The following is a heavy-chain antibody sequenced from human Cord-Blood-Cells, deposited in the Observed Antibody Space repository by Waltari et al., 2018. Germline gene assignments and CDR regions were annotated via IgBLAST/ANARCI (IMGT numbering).Heavy chain of an antibody. CDR2: INHSGST. CDR3: ARVVDYGDAFDI. D-gene: IGHD4-17*01. J-gene: IGHJ3*02. V-gene: IGHV4-34*01. Sequence: QVQLQQWGAGLLKPSETLSLTCAVYGGSFSGSYWSWIRQPPGKGLEWIGEINHSGSTNYNPSLKSRVTISVDTAKNQFSLKLSSVTAADTAVYYCARVVDYGDAFDIWGQGTMVTVSS. CDR1: GGSFSGSY.